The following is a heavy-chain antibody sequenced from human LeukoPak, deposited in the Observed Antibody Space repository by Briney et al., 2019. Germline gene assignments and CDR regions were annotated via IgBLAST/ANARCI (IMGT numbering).Heavy chain of an antibody. CDR3: ARDGDPLSD. D-gene: IGHD3-10*01. V-gene: IGHV3-23*01. J-gene: IGHJ4*02. Sequence: PGGSLRLSCAASGFTFSSYVMHWVRQAPGKGLEWVSTISGSGGSTYYADSVKGRFTISRDNSKNTLCLQMNSLRSEDTAVYYCARDGDPLSDWGQGTLVTVSS. CDR1: GFTFSSYV. CDR2: ISGSGGST.